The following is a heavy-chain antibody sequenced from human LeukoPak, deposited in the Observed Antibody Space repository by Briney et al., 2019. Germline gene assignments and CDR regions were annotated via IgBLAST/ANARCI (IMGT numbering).Heavy chain of an antibody. CDR1: GFTFSSYW. D-gene: IGHD3-10*01. V-gene: IGHV3-74*01. Sequence: GGSLRLSCAAFGFTFSSYWMHWVRQAPGKGLVWVSRINSDGSSTSYADSVKGRFTISRDNAKNTLYLQMNSLRAEDTAVYYCARHGSGREYYYYGMDVWGKGTTVTVSS. CDR2: INSDGSST. CDR3: ARHGSGREYYYYGMDV. J-gene: IGHJ6*04.